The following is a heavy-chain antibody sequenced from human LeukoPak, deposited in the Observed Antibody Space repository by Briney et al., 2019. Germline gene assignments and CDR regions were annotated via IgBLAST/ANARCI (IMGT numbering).Heavy chain of an antibody. Sequence: ASVKVSCKASGYTFTSYGISWVRQAPGQGLEWMGWISAYNGNTNYAQKLQGRVTMTTDTSTSTAYMELRSLRSDDTAVYYCARGLGDYSNPFYFDYWGQGTLVTVSS. CDR2: ISAYNGNT. CDR1: GYTFTSYG. CDR3: ARGLGDYSNPFYFDY. D-gene: IGHD4-4*01. J-gene: IGHJ4*02. V-gene: IGHV1-18*01.